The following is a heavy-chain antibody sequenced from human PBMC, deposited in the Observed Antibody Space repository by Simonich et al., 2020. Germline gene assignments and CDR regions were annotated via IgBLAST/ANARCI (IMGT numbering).Heavy chain of an antibody. CDR3: ARGKGWKNAFDI. J-gene: IGHJ3*02. CDR1: GGSFRGYY. D-gene: IGHD1-1*01. CDR2: INHTGRN. V-gene: IGHV4-34*01. Sequence: QVQLQQWGAGLFKPSETLSLTCAVYGGSFRGYYWSWIRQPPGKGLEWIREINHTGRNNDNPSRNSRVTISVDTSKNQFSLELSAVTAADTAVYYCARGKGWKNAFDIWGQGTMVTVSS.